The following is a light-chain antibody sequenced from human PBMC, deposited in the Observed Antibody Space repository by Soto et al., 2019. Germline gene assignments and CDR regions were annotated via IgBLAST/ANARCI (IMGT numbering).Light chain of an antibody. V-gene: IGKV3-20*01. CDR2: GAS. J-gene: IGKJ2*01. CDR3: QQYCSSPKT. CDR1: QSVSSSH. Sequence: EIVLTQSPGTLSLSPGERATLSCRASQSVSSSHLAWYHQKPGQAPRLLIYGASSRATGIRDRFSGSGSATSFTRTISTLEPADFQVYYDQQYCSSPKTFGLGTKVDIK.